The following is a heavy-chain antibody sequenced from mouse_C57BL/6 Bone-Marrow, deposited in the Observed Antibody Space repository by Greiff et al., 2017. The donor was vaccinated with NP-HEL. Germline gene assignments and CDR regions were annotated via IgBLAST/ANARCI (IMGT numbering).Heavy chain of an antibody. D-gene: IGHD2-3*01. V-gene: IGHV5-9*01. CDR2: ISGGGGNT. CDR1: GFTFSSYT. J-gene: IGHJ2*01. Sequence: EVMLVESGGGLVKPGGSLKLSCAASGFTFSSYTMSWVRQTPEKRLEWVATISGGGGNTYYPDSVKGRFTISRDNAKNTVYLQMSSLRSEDTALYYCARHYDGYLDYWGQGTTLTVSS. CDR3: ARHYDGYLDY.